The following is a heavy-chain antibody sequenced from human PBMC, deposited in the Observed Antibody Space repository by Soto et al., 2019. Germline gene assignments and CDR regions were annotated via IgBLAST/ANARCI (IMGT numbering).Heavy chain of an antibody. Sequence: GSLRLSCAASGFTFSSYWMHWVRQAPGKGLVWVSRINSDGSSTSYADSVKGRFTISRDNAKNTLYLQMNSLRAEDTAVYYCARDQEGYGSGSYYYNWFDPWGQGTLVTVSS. D-gene: IGHD3-10*01. CDR3: ARDQEGYGSGSYYYNWFDP. CDR1: GFTFSSYW. J-gene: IGHJ5*02. V-gene: IGHV3-74*01. CDR2: INSDGSST.